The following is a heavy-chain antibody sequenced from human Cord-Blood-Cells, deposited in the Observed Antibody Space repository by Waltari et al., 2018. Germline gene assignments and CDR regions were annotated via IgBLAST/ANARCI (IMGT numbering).Heavy chain of an antibody. CDR1: GYTFTSYA. V-gene: IGHV1-3*01. CDR3: ARDQYDSSGYYYY. Sequence: QVQLVQSGAEVKKPGASVKVSCQASGYTFTSYAMHWVRQAPGQRLEWMGWINAGTGNTKYSQKFQGRVTITRDTSASTAYMELSSLRSEDTAVYYCARDQYDSSGYYYYWGQGTLVTVSS. J-gene: IGHJ4*02. D-gene: IGHD3-22*01. CDR2: INAGTGNT.